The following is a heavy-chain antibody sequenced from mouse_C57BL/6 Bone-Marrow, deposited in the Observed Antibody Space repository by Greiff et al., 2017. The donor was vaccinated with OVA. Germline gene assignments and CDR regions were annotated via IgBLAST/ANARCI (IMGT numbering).Heavy chain of an antibody. CDR2: IDPETGGT. Sequence: VQRVESGAELVRPGASVTLSCKASGYTFTDYEMHWVKQTPVHGLEWIGAIDPETGGTAYNQKFKGKAILTADKSSSTAYMELRSLTSEDSAVYYCARRVIYYGSFDYWGQGTTLTVSS. CDR3: ARRVIYYGSFDY. D-gene: IGHD2-1*01. CDR1: GYTFTDYE. J-gene: IGHJ2*01. V-gene: IGHV1-15*01.